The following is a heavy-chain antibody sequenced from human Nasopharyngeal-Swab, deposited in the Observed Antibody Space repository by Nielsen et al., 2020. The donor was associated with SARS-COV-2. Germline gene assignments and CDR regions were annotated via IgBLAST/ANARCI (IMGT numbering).Heavy chain of an antibody. J-gene: IGHJ6*02. CDR2: ISSSSSTI. D-gene: IGHD6-6*01. Sequence: WIRQPPGKGLEWVSYISSSSSTIYYADSVKGRFTISRDNAKNSLYLQMNSLRADDTAVYYCARGSSSSSKAHYYYGMDVWGQGTTVTVSS. V-gene: IGHV3-48*04. CDR3: ARGSSSSSKAHYYYGMDV.